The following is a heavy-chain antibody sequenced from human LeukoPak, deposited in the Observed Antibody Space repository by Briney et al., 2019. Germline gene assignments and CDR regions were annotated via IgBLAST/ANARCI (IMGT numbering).Heavy chain of an antibody. V-gene: IGHV3-66*01. CDR2: IYSGGST. CDR3: ATGERMVRGDGVDY. D-gene: IGHD3-10*01. Sequence: GGSLRLSCAASGFTVRNNYMSWVRQAPGKGLEWVSVIYSGGSTYYADSVKGRFTISRDNSKNTLYLQMNSLRAEDTAVYFCATGERMVRGDGVDYWGQRTLVTVSS. CDR1: GFTVRNNY. J-gene: IGHJ4*02.